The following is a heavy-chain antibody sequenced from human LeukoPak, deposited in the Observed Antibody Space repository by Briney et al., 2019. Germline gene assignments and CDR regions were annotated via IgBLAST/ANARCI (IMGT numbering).Heavy chain of an antibody. CDR3: AGTLDIVVVVAALYY. D-gene: IGHD2-15*01. CDR1: GGSFSGYY. Sequence: SETLSLTCAVYGGSFSGYYWSWIRQPPGKGLEWIGSIYHSGSTYYNPSLKSRVTISVDTSKNQFSLKLSSVTAADTAVYYCAGTLDIVVVVAALYYWGQGTLVTVSS. V-gene: IGHV4-34*01. J-gene: IGHJ4*02. CDR2: IYHSGST.